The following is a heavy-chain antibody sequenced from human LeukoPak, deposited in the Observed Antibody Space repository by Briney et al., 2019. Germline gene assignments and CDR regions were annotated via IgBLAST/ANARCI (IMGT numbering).Heavy chain of an antibody. Sequence: SGGSLRLSCAASGFTFSSYSMNWVRQAPGKGLEWVSSISSSSSYIYYADSVKGRFTISRDNAKNSLYPQMNSLRAEDTAVYYCAKDRSGSYSQGLDYWGQGTLVTVSS. J-gene: IGHJ4*02. CDR1: GFTFSSYS. CDR3: AKDRSGSYSQGLDY. CDR2: ISSSSSYI. D-gene: IGHD1-26*01. V-gene: IGHV3-21*01.